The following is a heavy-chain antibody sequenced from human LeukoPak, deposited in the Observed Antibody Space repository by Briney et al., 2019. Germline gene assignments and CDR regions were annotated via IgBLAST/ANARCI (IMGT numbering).Heavy chain of an antibody. V-gene: IGHV3-23*01. CDR2: ISGSGGST. Sequence: PGGSLRLSCVASGFTFSSYAMSWVRQAPGKGLEWVSAISGSGGSTYYADSVKGRFTISRDNSKNTLYLQMNSLRAEDTAVYYCAKAPIAVVYNWFDPWGQGTLVTVSS. CDR3: AKAPIAVVYNWFDP. J-gene: IGHJ5*02. D-gene: IGHD6-19*01. CDR1: GFTFSSYA.